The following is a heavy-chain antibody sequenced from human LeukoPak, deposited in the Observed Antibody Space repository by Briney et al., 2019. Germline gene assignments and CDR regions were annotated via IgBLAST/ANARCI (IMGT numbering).Heavy chain of an antibody. V-gene: IGHV3-30*02. J-gene: IGHJ4*02. CDR3: ARDLLGLRSFDY. D-gene: IGHD2-21*01. CDR2: IRYDGSNK. CDR1: GFSFSSHG. Sequence: GASLRLSCSGSGFSFSSHGMRWVRQAPGKGLEWVTFIRYDGSNKYYADSVKGRFTISRDNAKDSLYLQMNSLRAEDTALYYCARDLLGLRSFDYWGQGTLVTVSS.